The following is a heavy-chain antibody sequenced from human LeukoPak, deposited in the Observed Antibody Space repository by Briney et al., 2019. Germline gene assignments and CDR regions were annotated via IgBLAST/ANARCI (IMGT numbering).Heavy chain of an antibody. V-gene: IGHV3-30*18. CDR2: ISNDGSEK. CDR3: AKESCTMTDCLGD. CDR1: GFTFSSFV. J-gene: IGHJ4*02. D-gene: IGHD2-8*01. Sequence: PGGSLRLSCAASGFTFSSFVMHWVRQAPGKGLEWVAVISNDGSEKYYVDSVKGRFAISRDNSRNTLYLQMNSLRAEDTAVYFCAKESCTMTDCLGDWGQGTLVTVSS.